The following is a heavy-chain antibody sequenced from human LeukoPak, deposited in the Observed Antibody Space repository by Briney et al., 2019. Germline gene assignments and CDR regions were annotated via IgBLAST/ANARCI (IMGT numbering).Heavy chain of an antibody. CDR1: GFPFSDYW. Sequence: PGGSLRLSCAASGFPFSDYWMDWVRQAPGKGMEWVANINQDGSIQYCADSVRGRFIISRNNAKNSLYLQMYSLRAEDTAIYFCSGSLDYLGQGALVTVSS. J-gene: IGHJ4*02. V-gene: IGHV3-7*01. CDR3: SGSLDY. CDR2: INQDGSIQ.